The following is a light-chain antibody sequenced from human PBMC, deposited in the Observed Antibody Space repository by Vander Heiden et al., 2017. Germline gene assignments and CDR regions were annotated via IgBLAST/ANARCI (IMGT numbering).Light chain of an antibody. CDR2: DAG. CDR3: QVWDRKSDHYV. V-gene: IGLV3-21*01. CDR1: NIGSYS. J-gene: IGLJ1*01. Sequence: SYVLTQPPSVSVAPAKTAKITCGGDNIGSYSVYWYQQKPGQAPVLVVYDAGDRPSGIPERFFDSKSGNTATLTISRVEAGDEADFYCQVWDRKSDHYVFGTGTKVTVL.